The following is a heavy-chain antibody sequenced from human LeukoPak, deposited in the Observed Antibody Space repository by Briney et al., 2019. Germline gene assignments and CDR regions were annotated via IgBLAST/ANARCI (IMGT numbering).Heavy chain of an antibody. V-gene: IGHV4-34*01. Sequence: PSETLSLTCAVYGGSFSGYYWSWIRQPPGKGLEWIGEINHSGSTNYNPSLKSRVTISVDTSKNQFSLKLSSVTAADTAVYYCARGRRGWLIDDCGQGTLVTASS. CDR2: INHSGST. CDR1: GGSFSGYY. CDR3: ARGRRGWLIDD. J-gene: IGHJ4*02. D-gene: IGHD6-19*01.